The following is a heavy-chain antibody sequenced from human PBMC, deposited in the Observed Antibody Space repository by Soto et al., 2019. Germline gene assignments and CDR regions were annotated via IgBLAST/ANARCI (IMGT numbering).Heavy chain of an antibody. D-gene: IGHD3-10*01. Sequence: QVPLMQSGAEIKKPRSSVKVSCKTSGDNFKKNVFTWVRQAPGQGLEWMGGTIPALGKTHYIEKFQGRVTITVDDATRTVNMEVRDLTAEDTDIYYCARGPFRPSAMDVWGQGTTVTVSS. CDR2: TIPALGKT. CDR1: GDNFKKNV. CDR3: ARGPFRPSAMDV. V-gene: IGHV1-69*01. J-gene: IGHJ6*02.